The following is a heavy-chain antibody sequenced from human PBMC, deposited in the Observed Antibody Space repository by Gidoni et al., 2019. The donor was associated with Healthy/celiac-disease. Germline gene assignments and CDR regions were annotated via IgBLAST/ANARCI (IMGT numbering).Heavy chain of an antibody. D-gene: IGHD6-19*01. V-gene: IGHV3-43*01. Sequence: EVQLVESGGVVVQPGGSLRLSCAASGFTFDDYTRHWVRQAPGKGLEWVSRISWDGGSTYYADSVKGRFTISRDNSKNSLYLQMNSLRTEDTALYYCAKAGGSGWPHFDYWGQGTLVTVSS. CDR2: ISWDGGST. CDR1: GFTFDDYT. CDR3: AKAGGSGWPHFDY. J-gene: IGHJ4*02.